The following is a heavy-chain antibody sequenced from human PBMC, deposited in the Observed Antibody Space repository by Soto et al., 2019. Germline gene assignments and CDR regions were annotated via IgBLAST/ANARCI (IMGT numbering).Heavy chain of an antibody. CDR3: AKADGEQWLLPHLDK. CDR1: GFNFKKFA. Sequence: EVQLLESGGGVVQPGGSLRLSCVASGFNFKKFAMSWVRQAPGEGVGWVSGISCCGGSTSYADSVKGRFSIARDDSTNTLSLQMNNLRVEDTAQYYCAKADGEQWLLPHLDKWGQGTLVTVS. J-gene: IGHJ4*02. V-gene: IGHV3-23*01. CDR2: ISCCGGST. D-gene: IGHD6-19*01.